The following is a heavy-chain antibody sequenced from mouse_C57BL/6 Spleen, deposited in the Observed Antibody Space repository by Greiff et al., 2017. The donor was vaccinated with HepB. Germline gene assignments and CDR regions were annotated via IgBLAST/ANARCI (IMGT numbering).Heavy chain of an antibody. V-gene: IGHV1-69*01. CDR3: ARSGSKHGAMGY. D-gene: IGHD2-5*01. CDR2: IDPSDSYT. J-gene: IGHJ4*01. CDR1: GYTFTSYW. Sequence: QVQLQQPGAELVMPGASVKLSCKASGYTFTSYWMHWVKQRPGQGLEWIGEIDPSDSYTNYNQKFKGKSTLTVDKSSSTAYMQLSSLTSEDSAVYYCARSGSKHGAMGYCGEGTSVSVSS.